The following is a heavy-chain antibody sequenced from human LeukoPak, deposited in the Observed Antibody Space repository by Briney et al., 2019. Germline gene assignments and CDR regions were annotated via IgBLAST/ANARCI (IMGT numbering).Heavy chain of an antibody. Sequence: ASVKVSCKASGYTFTDYYMHWVRQAPGQGLEWMGWINPNSGGTNSAQKFQGRVTMTRDTSISTAYMELSRLRSDDTAVYYCARGGYYDSSGYYYPFDYWGQETLVTVSS. CDR3: ARGGYYDSSGYYYPFDY. V-gene: IGHV1-2*02. CDR1: GYTFTDYY. D-gene: IGHD3-22*01. J-gene: IGHJ4*02. CDR2: INPNSGGT.